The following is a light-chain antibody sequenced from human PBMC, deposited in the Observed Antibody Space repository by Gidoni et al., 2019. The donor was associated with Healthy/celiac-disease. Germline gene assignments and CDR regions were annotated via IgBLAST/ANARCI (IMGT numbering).Light chain of an antibody. CDR2: EDN. CDR3: QSYDSSNPWV. CDR1: SGSIASNY. J-gene: IGLJ3*02. Sequence: NFMLTQPHSVSESPGKTVTISCTGSSGSIASNYVQWYQQRPGSAPTTVIYEDNQRPSGVPDRFSGSIDSSSNSASLTISGLKTDDEADYYCQSYDSSNPWVFGGGTKLTVL. V-gene: IGLV6-57*02.